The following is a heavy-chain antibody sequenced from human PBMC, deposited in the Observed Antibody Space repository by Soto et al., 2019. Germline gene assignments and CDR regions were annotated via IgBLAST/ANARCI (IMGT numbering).Heavy chain of an antibody. V-gene: IGHV3-7*01. D-gene: IGHD2-2*01. CDR1: GFTFSSYW. J-gene: IGHJ3*02. CDR3: ARGSPVPAAIRSAFDI. CDR2: IKQDGSEK. Sequence: GGSLRLSCAASGFTFSSYWMNWVRQAPGKGLEWVANIKQDGSEKYYVDSVKGRFTISRDNAKNSLYLQMNSLRAEDTAVYYCARGSPVPAAIRSAFDIWGQGTMVTVSS.